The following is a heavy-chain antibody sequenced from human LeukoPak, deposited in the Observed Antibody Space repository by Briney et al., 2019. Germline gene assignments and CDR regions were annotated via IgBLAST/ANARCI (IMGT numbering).Heavy chain of an antibody. J-gene: IGHJ4*02. CDR3: ASVGYCSSTSCFEY. CDR2: IYTSGST. CDR1: GGSISSYY. V-gene: IGHV4-4*07. Sequence: PSETLSLTCTVSGGSISSYYWNWIRQPAGKGLEWIGRIYTSGSTNYNPSLKSRVTMSVDTSKNQFSLKLSSVTAADTAVYYCASVGYCSSTSCFEYWGQGTLVTVSS. D-gene: IGHD2-2*01.